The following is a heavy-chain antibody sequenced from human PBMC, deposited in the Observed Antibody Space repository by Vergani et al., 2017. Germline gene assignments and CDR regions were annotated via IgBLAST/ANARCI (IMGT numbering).Heavy chain of an antibody. CDR2: ISSSSSYI. Sequence: EVQLVESGGGLVKPGGSLRLSCAASGFTFSSYSMNWVRQAPGKGLEWVSSISSSSSYIYYADSVKGRFTISRDNAKNSLYLQMNSLRAEDTAVYYCARGRGALGYYYYGMDVWGQGTTVTVSS. CDR1: GFTFSSYS. D-gene: IGHD3-16*01. V-gene: IGHV3-21*01. CDR3: ARGRGALGYYYYGMDV. J-gene: IGHJ6*02.